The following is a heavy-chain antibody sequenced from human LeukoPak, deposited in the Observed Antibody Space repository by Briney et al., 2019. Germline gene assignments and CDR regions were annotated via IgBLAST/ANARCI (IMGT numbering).Heavy chain of an antibody. CDR2: ISGSGGST. J-gene: IGHJ4*02. D-gene: IGHD6-19*01. Sequence: GGSLRLSCAASGFTFSSYAMSWVRQAPGKGLEWVSAISGSGGSTYYADSVKGRFTISRDNSKNTLYLQMNSLRAEDTSVYYCARIRRYSSGWWLVDYWGQGTLVTVSS. CDR3: ARIRRYSSGWWLVDY. CDR1: GFTFSSYA. V-gene: IGHV3-23*01.